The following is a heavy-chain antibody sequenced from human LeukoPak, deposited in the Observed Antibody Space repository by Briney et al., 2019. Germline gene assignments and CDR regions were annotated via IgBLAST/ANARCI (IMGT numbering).Heavy chain of an antibody. V-gene: IGHV3-11*01. CDR2: IGDSPRSI. Sequence: GGSLRLSCAASGFTFSDHYMSWIRQVPWKGLEWLSYIGDSPRSIYHADSVKGRFTISRDNAKNSVYLQMDSLRVEDTAVYYGSRGHYGMDVWGQGTTVIVSS. CDR1: GFTFSDHY. CDR3: SRGHYGMDV. J-gene: IGHJ6*02.